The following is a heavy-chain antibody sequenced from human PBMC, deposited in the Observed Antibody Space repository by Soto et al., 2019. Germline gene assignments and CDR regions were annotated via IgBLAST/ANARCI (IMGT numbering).Heavy chain of an antibody. CDR3: ARMATTGTTNWFDP. J-gene: IGHJ5*02. V-gene: IGHV1-69*02. CDR2: IIPILGIA. Sequence: QVQLVQSGAEVKKPGSSVKVSCKASGGTFSSYTISWVRQAPGQGLEWMGRIIPILGIANYAQKFQGRVTITADKSTSTAYMELSSLRSEDTAVSYCARMATTGTTNWFDPWRQGTLVTVSS. D-gene: IGHD1-1*01. CDR1: GGTFSSYT.